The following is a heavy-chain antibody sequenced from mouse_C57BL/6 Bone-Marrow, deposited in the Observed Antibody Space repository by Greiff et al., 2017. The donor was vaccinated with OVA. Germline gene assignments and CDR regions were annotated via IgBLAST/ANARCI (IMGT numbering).Heavy chain of an antibody. J-gene: IGHJ2*01. Sequence: EVQLQQSGAELVRPGASVKLSCTASGFIIKDDYMHWVKERPEQGLEWIGWIDTENGDTEYASKFQGKATITADTSSKTVYLHLSSLTSEDTAVYYCTTYRYWGQGTTLTVSS. CDR2: IDTENGDT. CDR3: TTYRY. CDR1: GFIIKDDY. V-gene: IGHV14-4*01.